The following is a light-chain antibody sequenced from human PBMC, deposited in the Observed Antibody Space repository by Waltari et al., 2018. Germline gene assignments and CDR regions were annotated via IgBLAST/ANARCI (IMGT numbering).Light chain of an antibody. CDR1: QDISKY. V-gene: IGKV1-33*01. CDR2: GAS. J-gene: IGKJ1*01. CDR3: QQYDNLPVT. Sequence: DIQMTQSPSSLSASVIDRVTINCQASQDISKYLSWYQQKPGKAPKLLIYGASNLETGVPSRFSGSGSRTDFTFTISSLQPEDVATYYCQQYDNLPVTFGQGTKVEIK.